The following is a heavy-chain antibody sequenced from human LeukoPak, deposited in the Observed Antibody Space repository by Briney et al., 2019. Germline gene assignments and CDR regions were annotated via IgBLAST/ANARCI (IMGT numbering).Heavy chain of an antibody. Sequence: SETLSLTCGVYGGSFSGYYWSWIRQPPGKGLEWIGEINHSGSTNYNPSLKSRVTISGDTSKHHFSLELRSVTAADTAVYYCAISGNYFTRDAFDIWGHGTMVTVSS. CDR2: INHSGST. CDR1: GGSFSGYY. V-gene: IGHV4-34*01. J-gene: IGHJ3*02. CDR3: AISGNYFTRDAFDI. D-gene: IGHD1-26*01.